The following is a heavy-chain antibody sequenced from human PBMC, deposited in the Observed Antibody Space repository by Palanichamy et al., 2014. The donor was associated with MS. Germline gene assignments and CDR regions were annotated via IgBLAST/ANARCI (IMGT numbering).Heavy chain of an antibody. D-gene: IGHD2-8*01. CDR2: IIPMFGTT. J-gene: IGHJ6*02. V-gene: IGHV1-69*01. Sequence: QVQLVQSGAEVRKPGSSVKVSCKASGGTFSSYALSWVRQAPGQGLEWMGGIIPMFGTTNYAQTFQGRVTITADEATSSAYVELSALRSEDTAVYYCARSGGHCTNGVCPYYYYYYAMDVWGQGTTVTVSS. CDR3: ARSGGHCTNGVCPYYYYYYAMDV. CDR1: GGTFSSYA.